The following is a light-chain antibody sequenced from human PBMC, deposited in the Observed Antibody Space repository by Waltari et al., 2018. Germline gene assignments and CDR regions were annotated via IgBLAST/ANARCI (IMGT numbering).Light chain of an antibody. CDR1: QSLLHSDGKTY. CDR2: EVS. CDR3: MQTIQLPRT. Sequence: VMTQTPLSLSVTPGQPAFISCKSSQSLLHSDGKTYLYWYLQKSGQPPQLLIYEVSNRVSGVPDRFNGSGSGTDFTLKISRVEAEDVGVYYCMQTIQLPRTFGQGTKVEIK. V-gene: IGKV2D-29*01. J-gene: IGKJ1*01.